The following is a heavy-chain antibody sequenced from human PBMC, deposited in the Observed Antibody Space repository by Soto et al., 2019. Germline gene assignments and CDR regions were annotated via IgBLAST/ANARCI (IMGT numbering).Heavy chain of an antibody. CDR2: INPNVGST. V-gene: IGHV1-46*03. CDR1: GYTFTNYY. CDR3: ARGDIIVVPAAAGHYYFMDV. J-gene: IGHJ6*03. Sequence: ASVKVSCKASGYTFTNYYLHWVRQAPGQGLEWMGIINPNVGSTNYAQKFQGRVTMTRDTSTSTVYMELSSLRSEDTAVFYCARGDIIVVPAAAGHYYFMDVWGKGTTVTVPS. D-gene: IGHD2-2*01.